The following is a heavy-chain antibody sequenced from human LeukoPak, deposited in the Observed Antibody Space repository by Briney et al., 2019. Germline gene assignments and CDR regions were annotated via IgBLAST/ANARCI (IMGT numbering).Heavy chain of an antibody. CDR2: IWYDGSNK. CDR1: GFTFSSYG. V-gene: IGHV3-33*06. Sequence: GGSLRLSCAASGFTFSSYGMHWVRQAPGKGLEWVAVIWYDGSNKYYADSVKGRFTISRDNSKNTLYLQMNSLRAEDTAVYYCAKEAPIWSGYYTDGVPNPQFDYWGQGTLVTVSS. J-gene: IGHJ4*02. D-gene: IGHD3-3*01. CDR3: AKEAPIWSGYYTDGVPNPQFDY.